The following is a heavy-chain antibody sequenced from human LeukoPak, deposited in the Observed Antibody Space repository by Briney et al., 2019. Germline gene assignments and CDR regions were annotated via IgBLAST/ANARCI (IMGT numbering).Heavy chain of an antibody. CDR1: GGSISSSSYY. CDR3: ARELSDCSSTSCYGGGFDY. V-gene: IGHV4-39*07. D-gene: IGHD2-2*01. Sequence: SETLSLTCTVSGGSISSSSYYWGWIRQPPGKGLEGIGSIYYSGSTYYNPSLKSRVTISVDTSKNQFSLKLSSVTAADTAVYYCARELSDCSSTSCYGGGFDYWGQGTLVTVSS. CDR2: IYYSGST. J-gene: IGHJ4*02.